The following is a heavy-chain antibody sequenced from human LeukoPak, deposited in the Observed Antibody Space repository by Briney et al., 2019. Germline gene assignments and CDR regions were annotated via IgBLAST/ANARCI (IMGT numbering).Heavy chain of an antibody. V-gene: IGHV3-30*02. Sequence: PGGSLRLSCAASGFTFSTFGMHWVCQAPGKGLEWLAFIRYDETHKFYADSVKGRFTISRDNSKNTLYLEMSSLRAEDTAVYYCAKRHDTGWYLFDFWGQGTLVTVSS. CDR3: AKRHDTGWYLFDF. D-gene: IGHD6-19*01. J-gene: IGHJ4*02. CDR2: IRYDETHK. CDR1: GFTFSTFG.